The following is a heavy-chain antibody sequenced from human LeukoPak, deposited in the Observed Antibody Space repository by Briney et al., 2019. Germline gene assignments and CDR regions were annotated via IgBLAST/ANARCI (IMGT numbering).Heavy chain of an antibody. Sequence: ASVKVSCKASGYTFTSYYMHWVRQAPGQGLEWMGIINPSGGSTSYAQKFQGRVTMTRDTSTSTAYMELSSLRSEDTAVYYCARGAAPTYYYGSGSYNLAFDYWGQGTLVTVSS. D-gene: IGHD3-10*01. CDR2: INPSGGST. V-gene: IGHV1-46*01. CDR3: ARGAAPTYYYGSGSYNLAFDY. J-gene: IGHJ4*02. CDR1: GYTFTSYY.